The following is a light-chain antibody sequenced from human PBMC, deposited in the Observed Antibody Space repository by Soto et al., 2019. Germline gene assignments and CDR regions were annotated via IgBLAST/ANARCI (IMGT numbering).Light chain of an antibody. CDR3: QKYNSASWP. Sequence: DIQMTQSPSSLSASVGDRVTITCRASQGISNYLAWYQQKPGKVPKLLIYAASTLQSGVPSRFSGSGSGTDFTLTISSLQPEDVATYYCQKYNSASWPFGPRPKVDIK. J-gene: IGKJ1*01. V-gene: IGKV1-27*01. CDR1: QGISNY. CDR2: AAS.